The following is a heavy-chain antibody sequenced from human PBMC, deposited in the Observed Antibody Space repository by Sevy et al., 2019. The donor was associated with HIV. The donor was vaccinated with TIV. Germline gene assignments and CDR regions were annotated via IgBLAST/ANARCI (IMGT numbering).Heavy chain of an antibody. Sequence: ASVKVSCKASGGTFSSYAISWVRQAPGQGLEWMGGIIPIFGTANYAQKFQGRVTITADEYTSTAYMERSSLRSEDTDVYYCARAQVSRGYGYGRFDYWGQGTLVTVSS. CDR1: GGTFSSYA. D-gene: IGHD5-18*01. CDR3: ARAQVSRGYGYGRFDY. J-gene: IGHJ4*02. V-gene: IGHV1-69*13. CDR2: IIPIFGTA.